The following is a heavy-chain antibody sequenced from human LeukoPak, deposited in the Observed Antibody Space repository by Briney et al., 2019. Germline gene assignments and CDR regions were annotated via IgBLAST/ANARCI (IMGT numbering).Heavy chain of an antibody. V-gene: IGHV1-69*04. D-gene: IGHD3-22*01. CDR1: GGTFSSYA. J-gene: IGHJ3*02. CDR2: IIPILGIA. CDR3: ARDKYYYDSSGYEPDI. Sequence: GASVKVSCKASGGTFSSYAISWVRQAPGQGLEWMGRIIPILGIANYAQKFQGRVTITADKSTSTAYMELSSLRSEDTAVYYCARDKYYYDSSGYEPDIWGQGTMVTVSS.